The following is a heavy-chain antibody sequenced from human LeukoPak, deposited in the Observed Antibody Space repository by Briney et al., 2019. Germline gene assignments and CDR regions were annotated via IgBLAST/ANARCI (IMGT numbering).Heavy chain of an antibody. Sequence: GGSLTLSCAASGFTFSDYYMSWLRQAPGKGLEWVSYISTSSVYTNYADSVKGRFTISRDNAKNSLYLQMNSLRAEDTAGYYCAKDAMVGGSYFHYWGQGTLVTVSS. CDR1: GFTFSDYY. CDR3: AKDAMVGGSYFHY. J-gene: IGHJ4*02. CDR2: ISTSSVYT. D-gene: IGHD1-26*01. V-gene: IGHV3-11*05.